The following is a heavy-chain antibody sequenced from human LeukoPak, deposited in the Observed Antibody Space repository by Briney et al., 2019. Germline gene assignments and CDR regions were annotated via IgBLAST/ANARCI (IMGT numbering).Heavy chain of an antibody. J-gene: IGHJ4*02. D-gene: IGHD5-18*01. Sequence: PGGSLRLSCAASGFTFDDYAMHWVRQAPGKGLEWVSAISGSGGSTYYADSVKGRFTISRDNSKNTLYLQMNSLRAEDTAVYYCAKSPPKVDTAMVRYWGQGTLVTVSS. CDR1: GFTFDDYA. V-gene: IGHV3-23*01. CDR2: ISGSGGST. CDR3: AKSPPKVDTAMVRY.